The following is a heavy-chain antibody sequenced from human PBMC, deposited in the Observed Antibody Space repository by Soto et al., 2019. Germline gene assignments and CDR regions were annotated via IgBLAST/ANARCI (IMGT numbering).Heavy chain of an antibody. J-gene: IGHJ5*02. D-gene: IGHD3-10*01. CDR2: ISAYNGNT. V-gene: IGHV1-18*01. Sequence: QVQLVQSGAEVKKPGASVKVSCKASGYTFTSYGITWVRQAPGQGREWMGWISAYNGNTNYAQKLQGRVTMTTDTSTSTAYVELRSLRSDDTAVYYCARVHKTSESWFDPWGQGTLVTVYS. CDR1: GYTFTSYG. CDR3: ARVHKTSESWFDP.